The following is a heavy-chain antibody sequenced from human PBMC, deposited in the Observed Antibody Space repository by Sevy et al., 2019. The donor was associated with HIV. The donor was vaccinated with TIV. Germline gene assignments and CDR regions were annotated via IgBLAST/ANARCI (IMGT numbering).Heavy chain of an antibody. V-gene: IGHV3-11*01. D-gene: IGHD3-10*01. J-gene: IGHJ4*02. CDR1: GLNVSDYF. CDR2: ISSSGTII. CDR3: ARDLASGSFFSLYFDY. Sequence: GGSLKLSCAASGLNVSDYFMSWIRQAPGKRPEWVSYISSSGTIIYYADSVKGRFTISRDNAKNSLYLQMNSLRAEDKAIYYFARDLASGSFFSLYFDYWGQGTLVTVSS.